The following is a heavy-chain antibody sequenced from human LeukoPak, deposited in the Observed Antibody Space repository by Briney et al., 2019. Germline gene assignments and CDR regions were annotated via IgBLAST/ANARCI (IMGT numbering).Heavy chain of an antibody. Sequence: GGSLRLSCAASGFTFSSYSMNWVRQAPGKGLEWVSYISSSSSTIYYADSVKGRFTISRDNAKNSLYLQMNSLRDEDTAVYYCARGGDYYGSGSCSPWGQGTLVTVSS. J-gene: IGHJ5*02. CDR2: ISSSSSTI. CDR1: GFTFSSYS. D-gene: IGHD3-10*01. V-gene: IGHV3-48*02. CDR3: ARGGDYYGSGSCSP.